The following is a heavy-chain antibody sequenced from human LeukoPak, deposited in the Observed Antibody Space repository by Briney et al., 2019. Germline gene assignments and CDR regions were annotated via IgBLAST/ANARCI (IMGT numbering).Heavy chain of an antibody. D-gene: IGHD5-18*01. CDR1: GFTFSDYY. V-gene: IGHV3-11*01. Sequence: PGGSLRLSCAASGFTFSDYYMSLIRQAPGKGLEWLSYISSSGTTIYYADSVKGRFTISRDNAKNSLYLQMNSLRAEDTAVYYCARLDTAMVLAYYYYYMDVWGKGTTVTVSS. CDR2: ISSSGTTI. J-gene: IGHJ6*03. CDR3: ARLDTAMVLAYYYYYMDV.